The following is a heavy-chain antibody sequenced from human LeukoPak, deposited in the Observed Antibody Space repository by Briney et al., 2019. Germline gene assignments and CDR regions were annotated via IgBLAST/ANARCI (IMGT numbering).Heavy chain of an antibody. CDR1: GFTFSSYW. Sequence: PGGSLRLSCAASGFTFSSYWMSWVHQAPGKGLEWVANIKQDGSEKYYVDSVKGRLTISRDNAKNSLSLQMNSLRAEDTAVYYCARGSARLDSRDGYPDYWGQGTLVTVSS. V-gene: IGHV3-7*01. CDR2: IKQDGSEK. D-gene: IGHD5-24*01. J-gene: IGHJ4*02. CDR3: ARGSARLDSRDGYPDY.